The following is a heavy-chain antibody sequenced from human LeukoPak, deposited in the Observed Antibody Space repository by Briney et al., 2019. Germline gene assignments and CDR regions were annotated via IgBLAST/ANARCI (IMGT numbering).Heavy chain of an antibody. CDR2: IIPIFGTA. CDR1: GGTFSSYA. D-gene: IGHD5-18*01. Sequence: SVKVSCKASGGTFSSYAISWVRQAPGQGLEWMGGIIPIFGTANYAQKFQGRVTITADKSTSTAYMELSSLRSEDTAVYYCARAGIQLLTPHWYFDLWGRGTLVTVSS. V-gene: IGHV1-69*06. J-gene: IGHJ2*01. CDR3: ARAGIQLLTPHWYFDL.